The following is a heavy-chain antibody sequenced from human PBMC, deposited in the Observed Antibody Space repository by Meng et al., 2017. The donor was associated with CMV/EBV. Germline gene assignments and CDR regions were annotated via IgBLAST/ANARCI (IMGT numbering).Heavy chain of an antibody. CDR1: GGSISSHY. CDR2: IYYSGST. CDR3: ARGTIFDP. Sequence: SETLSLTCTVSGGSISSHYWSWIRQPPGKGLEWIGYIYYSGSTNYNPSLKSRVTISVDTSKNQFSLKLSSVTAADTAVYYCARGTIFDPWGQGTLVTVSS. J-gene: IGHJ5*02. D-gene: IGHD3-3*01. V-gene: IGHV4-59*11.